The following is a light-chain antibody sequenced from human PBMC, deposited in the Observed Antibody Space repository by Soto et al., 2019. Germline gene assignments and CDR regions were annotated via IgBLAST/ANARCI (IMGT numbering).Light chain of an antibody. Sequence: IVLTRSPGTLSLSPGERPTLSCRASPSVSGSNLAWYQQKPGQAPRLVIYGASSRATGIPARFSGSGSGTEFTLSISSLQSEDFAVYHCQQHNNWPWTSGQGTKVDIK. CDR2: GAS. V-gene: IGKV3-15*01. J-gene: IGKJ1*01. CDR3: QQHNNWPWT. CDR1: PSVSGSN.